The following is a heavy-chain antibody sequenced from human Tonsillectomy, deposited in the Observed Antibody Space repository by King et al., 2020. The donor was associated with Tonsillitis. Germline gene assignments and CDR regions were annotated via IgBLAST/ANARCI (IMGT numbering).Heavy chain of an antibody. CDR1: GFTFPDYA. CDR2: IRSRPYGETT. J-gene: IGHJ4*02. Sequence: VQLVESGGGLVEPRRSLRLSCAASGFTFPDYAVSWFRQAPGKGLEWVGFIRSRPYGETTEYAASAKGRFTVSRDDAKSIAYLQMNSLQTEDTATYYCTRNQEGYGDYVDYWGQGTLVTVSS. CDR3: TRNQEGYGDYVDY. V-gene: IGHV3-49*03. D-gene: IGHD4-17*01.